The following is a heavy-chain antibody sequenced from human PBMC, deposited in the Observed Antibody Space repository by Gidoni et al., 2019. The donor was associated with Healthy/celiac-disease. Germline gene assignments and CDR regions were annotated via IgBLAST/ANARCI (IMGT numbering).Heavy chain of an antibody. CDR1: GYTFTGYH. J-gene: IGHJ5*02. Sequence: QVQLVQSGAEVKKPGASVQVSCKASGYTFTGYHMHWVRQAPGQGLEWMGWINPNSGSTNYAQKFQGRVTMTRDTSISTAYMELSRLRSDDTAVYYCARDGDLRYFDWLLSGNWFDPWGQGTLVTVSS. CDR3: ARDGDLRYFDWLLSGNWFDP. D-gene: IGHD3-9*01. V-gene: IGHV1-2*02. CDR2: INPNSGST.